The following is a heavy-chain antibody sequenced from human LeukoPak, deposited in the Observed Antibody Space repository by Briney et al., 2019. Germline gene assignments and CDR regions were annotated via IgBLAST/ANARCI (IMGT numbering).Heavy chain of an antibody. CDR2: IWYDGSNK. D-gene: IGHD2-8*01. V-gene: IGHV3-33*01. J-gene: IGHJ4*02. CDR1: GFTFSSYG. CDR3: ARDPTYCTNGVCYLFDY. Sequence: PGGSLRLSCAASGFTFSSYGMHWVRQAPGKGLEWVAGIWYDGSNKYYADSVKGRFTISRDNSKNTLYLQMNSLRAEDTAVYYCARDPTYCTNGVCYLFDYWGQGTLVTVSS.